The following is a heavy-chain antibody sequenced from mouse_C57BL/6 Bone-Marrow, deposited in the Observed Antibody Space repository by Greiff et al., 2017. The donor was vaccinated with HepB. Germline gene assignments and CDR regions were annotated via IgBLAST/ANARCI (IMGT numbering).Heavy chain of an antibody. Sequence: DVHLVESGGGLVKPGGSLKLSCAASGFTFSSYAMSWVRQTPEKRLEWVATISDGGSYTYYPDNVKGRFTISRDNAKNNLYLQMSHLKSEDTAMYYCARDSLGRFAYWGQGTLVTVSA. V-gene: IGHV5-4*01. D-gene: IGHD4-1*01. CDR1: GFTFSSYA. CDR3: ARDSLGRFAY. J-gene: IGHJ3*01. CDR2: ISDGGSYT.